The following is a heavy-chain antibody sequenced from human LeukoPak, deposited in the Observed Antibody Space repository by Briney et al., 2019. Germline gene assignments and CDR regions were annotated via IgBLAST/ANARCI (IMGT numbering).Heavy chain of an antibody. CDR2: IRYDGSNE. D-gene: IGHD3-3*01. Sequence: GGSPRLSCTTSGFSFSNFGMHWVRQAPDKGLEWLAFIRYDGSNEYSADSVKSRFTISRDNSRNTLFLQMDSLRSEDTAVYYCARDLGIFGDFDYWGQGTLVIVSS. J-gene: IGHJ4*02. CDR1: GFSFSNFG. V-gene: IGHV3-30*02. CDR3: ARDLGIFGDFDY.